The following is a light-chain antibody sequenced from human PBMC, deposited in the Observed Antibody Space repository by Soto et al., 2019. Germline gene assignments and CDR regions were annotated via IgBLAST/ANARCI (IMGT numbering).Light chain of an antibody. V-gene: IGKV1-5*01. CDR3: QQYNSYPWT. Sequence: DIQMTQSPSTLSVSVGDRVTITCRASQSISSWLAWYQQKPGKAPKLLIYDASSLESGVPSRFSGSGSGTEFTLTISSLQPDDFATHYCQQYNSYPWTFGQGTKVDIK. J-gene: IGKJ1*01. CDR2: DAS. CDR1: QSISSW.